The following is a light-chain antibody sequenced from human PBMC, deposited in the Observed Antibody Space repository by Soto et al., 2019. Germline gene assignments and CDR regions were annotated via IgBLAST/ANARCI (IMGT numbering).Light chain of an antibody. CDR1: RSDVGAYNY. CDR2: EVN. V-gene: IGLV2-14*01. J-gene: IGLJ1*01. Sequence: QSALTQPASVSGSPGQSIAISCTGTRSDVGAYNYVSWYQQHPGKAPKLMIFEVNNRPSGVSNRFSGSKSGNTASLTISGLQAEDEADYFCCSYGGSYTPYVFGTGTKVTVL. CDR3: CSYGGSYTPYV.